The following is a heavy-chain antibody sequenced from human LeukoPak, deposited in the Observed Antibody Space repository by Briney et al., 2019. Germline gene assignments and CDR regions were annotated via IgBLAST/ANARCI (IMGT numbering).Heavy chain of an antibody. CDR3: ARDNSIHERGWWFDP. CDR1: GYTFMSYG. V-gene: IGHV1-46*01. D-gene: IGHD4-23*01. J-gene: IGHJ5*02. Sequence: GASVKVSCKASGYTFMSYGIHWVRQAPGQGLEWMGLINPRGTSTIYAEKFQGRIIMTRDMSTTTDYMELSSLKSDDTAVYYCARDNSIHERGWWFDPWGQGTLVTVSS. CDR2: INPRGTST.